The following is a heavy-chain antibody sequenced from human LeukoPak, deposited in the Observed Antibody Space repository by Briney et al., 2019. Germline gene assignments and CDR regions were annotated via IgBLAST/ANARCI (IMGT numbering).Heavy chain of an antibody. V-gene: IGHV3-21*05. CDR3: ARRNIYPDY. CDR2: ISSSSSYT. Sequence: GGSLRLSCAASGFTFSSVSMNWVRQAPGKGLEWVSYISSSSSYTNYADSVKGRFTISRDNAKNSLYLQMNSLRAEDTAVYYCARRNIYPDYWGQGTLVTVSS. J-gene: IGHJ4*02. CDR1: GFTFSSVS. D-gene: IGHD2/OR15-2a*01.